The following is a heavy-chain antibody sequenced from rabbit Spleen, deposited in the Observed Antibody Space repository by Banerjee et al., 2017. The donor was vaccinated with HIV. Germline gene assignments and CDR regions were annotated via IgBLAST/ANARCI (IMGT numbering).Heavy chain of an antibody. CDR1: GFDFSDYG. D-gene: IGHD1-1*01. V-gene: IGHV1S47*01. CDR2: IDPIFGST. J-gene: IGHJ4*01. CDR3: VRSAYVSGSAFYGYFNL. Sequence: QEQLVESGGGLVQPGGSLKLSCKGSGFDFSDYGVSWVRKAPGKGLEWIGYIDPIFGSTYYASWVNGRFTISRHNAHNTLYLQLDSLTAADTATYFCVRSAYVSGSAFYGYFNLWGPGTLVTVS.